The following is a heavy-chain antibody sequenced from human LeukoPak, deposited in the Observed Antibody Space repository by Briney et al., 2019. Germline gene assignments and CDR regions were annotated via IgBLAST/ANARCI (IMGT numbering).Heavy chain of an antibody. J-gene: IGHJ4*02. CDR2: IIPIFGTA. V-gene: IGHV1-69*05. Sequence: SVKVSCKASGGTFSRYAISWVRQAPGQGLEWMGGIIPIFGTANYAQKFQGRVTITTDESTSTAYMELSSLRSEDTAVYYCARPHYYYSSSDPGYFDYWGQGTLVTVSS. CDR3: ARPHYYYSSSDPGYFDY. CDR1: GGTFSRYA. D-gene: IGHD6-13*01.